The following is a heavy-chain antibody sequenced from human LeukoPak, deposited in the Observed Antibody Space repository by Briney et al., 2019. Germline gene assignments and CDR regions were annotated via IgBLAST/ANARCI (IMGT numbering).Heavy chain of an antibody. CDR3: ARDTSGPDY. J-gene: IGHJ4*02. CDR1: RFSPRNHL. D-gene: IGHD6-19*01. V-gene: IGHV3-7*01. Sequence: GSLRLSSAASRFSPRNHLMSWVRQAPGERLEWVANIMQDGSVKNYVHSVKGRFTISRDNAKNSLYLQMNSLTVEDMAVYYCARDTSGPDYWGQGTLVTVSS. CDR2: IMQDGSVK.